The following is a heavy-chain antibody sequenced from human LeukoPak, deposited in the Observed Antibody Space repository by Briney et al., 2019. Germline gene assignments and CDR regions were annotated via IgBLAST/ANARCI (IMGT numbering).Heavy chain of an antibody. D-gene: IGHD3-16*01. CDR3: ARGGGLDV. CDR1: GFALSSHW. CDR2: VNRDGSET. V-gene: IGHV3-7*03. J-gene: IGHJ6*02. Sequence: GGSLRLSCAASGFALSSHWMTWVRQAPGRGPEWVANVNRDGSETYYLDSVKGRFTISKDNAKNSLYLQMSNLRAEDTAVYFCARGGGLDVWGQGATVTVSS.